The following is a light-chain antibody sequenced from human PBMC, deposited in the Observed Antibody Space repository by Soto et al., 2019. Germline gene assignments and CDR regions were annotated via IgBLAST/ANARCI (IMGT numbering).Light chain of an antibody. Sequence: SGLTQPASMPGSPGQSINISCTGTSSHVCGYNYVSWYQQHPGKAPKLIICEVINRPSGVSNRFSGPKSGNTASLTISGLQAEDEADYYCRSYTSRSTPVFGTGTKVTVL. V-gene: IGLV2-14*01. CDR1: SSHVCGYNY. CDR3: RSYTSRSTPV. J-gene: IGLJ1*01. CDR2: EVI.